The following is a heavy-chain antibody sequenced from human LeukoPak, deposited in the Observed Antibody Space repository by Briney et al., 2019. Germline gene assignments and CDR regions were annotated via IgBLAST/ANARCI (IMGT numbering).Heavy chain of an antibody. V-gene: IGHV3-23*01. CDR3: AKVRYYADTRYYAMDV. CDR2: ISAGGDST. J-gene: IGHJ6*02. D-gene: IGHD3-22*01. Sequence: GGSLRLSCAASGFTFSSYAMSWVRQAPGRGLEWVSSISAGGDSTYYADSVKGRFTISRDNSKNTLYPQMSSLRAEGTTAYYCAKVRYYADTRYYAMDVWGQGTTVTVSS. CDR1: GFTFSSYA.